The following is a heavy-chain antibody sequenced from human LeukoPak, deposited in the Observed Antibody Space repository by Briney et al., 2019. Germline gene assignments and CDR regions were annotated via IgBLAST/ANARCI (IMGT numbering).Heavy chain of an antibody. D-gene: IGHD6-19*01. Sequence: PGGSLRLSCAASGFTFSSYAMHWVRQAPGKGLEWVAVISYDGSNKYYADSVKGRFTISRDNSKNTLYLQMNSLRAEDTAVYYCARDGGWYAFDIWGQGTMVTVSS. CDR3: ARDGGWYAFDI. J-gene: IGHJ3*02. V-gene: IGHV3-30-3*01. CDR1: GFTFSSYA. CDR2: ISYDGSNK.